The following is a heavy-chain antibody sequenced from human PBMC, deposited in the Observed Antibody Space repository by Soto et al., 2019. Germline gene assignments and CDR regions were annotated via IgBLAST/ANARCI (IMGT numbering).Heavy chain of an antibody. CDR3: AKRGHYYDSSGYYYYFDY. D-gene: IGHD3-22*01. V-gene: IGHV3-23*01. CDR2: ISGSGGST. CDR1: VFTFSSYA. Sequence: PGGSLRLSCAASVFTFSSYAMSWVRQAPGKGLEWVSAISGSGGSTYYADSVKGRFTISRDNSKNTLYLQMNSLRAEDTAVYYCAKRGHYYDSSGYYYYFDYWGQGTLVTVSS. J-gene: IGHJ4*02.